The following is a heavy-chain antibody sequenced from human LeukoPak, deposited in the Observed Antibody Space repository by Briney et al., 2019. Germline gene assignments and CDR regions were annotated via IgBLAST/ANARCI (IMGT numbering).Heavy chain of an antibody. CDR2: ISYDTNDR. V-gene: IGHV3-30-3*01. Sequence: PGRSLRLSCAASGLTFSSYHMHWFRQAPGKGLEWVAVISYDTNDRYYADSVKGRFTISRDNSRNTLSLQMNSLRTEDTAVYYCARGRDVWGQGTTVTVSS. CDR1: GLTFSSYH. J-gene: IGHJ6*02. CDR3: ARGRDV.